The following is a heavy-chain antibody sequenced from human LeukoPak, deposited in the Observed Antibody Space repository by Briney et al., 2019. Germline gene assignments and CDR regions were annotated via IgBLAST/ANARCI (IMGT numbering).Heavy chain of an antibody. CDR3: ARASRTYFGDYLYYFDS. D-gene: IGHD4-17*01. CDR2: MNPKSGNT. J-gene: IGHJ4*02. V-gene: IGHV1-8*01. CDR1: GYTFSNYD. Sequence: ASVKVSCKASGYTFSNYDINWVRQATGQGLEWMGWMNPKSGNTGYAQNFQGRVTMTRNSSITTSYMELSSLISEDTAVYDCARASRTYFGDYLYYFDSWGQGTLVTVSS.